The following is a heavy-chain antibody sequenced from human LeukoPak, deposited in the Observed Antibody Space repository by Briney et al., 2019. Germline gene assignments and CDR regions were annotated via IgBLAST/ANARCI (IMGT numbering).Heavy chain of an antibody. J-gene: IGHJ4*02. CDR2: INPSGGST. CDR1: GYTFTSYY. CDR3: ARDYGVWSGYYATNFDY. V-gene: IGHV1-46*01. Sequence: ASVKVSCKASGYTFTSYYMHWVRQAPGQGLEWMGIINPSGGSTSYAQKFQGRVTMTRDMSTSTVYMELSSLRSEDTAVYYCARDYGVWSGYYATNFDYCGQGTLVTVSS. D-gene: IGHD3-3*01.